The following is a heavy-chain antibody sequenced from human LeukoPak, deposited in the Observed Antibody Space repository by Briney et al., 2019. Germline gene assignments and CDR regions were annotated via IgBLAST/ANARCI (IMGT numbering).Heavy chain of an antibody. CDR2: INPSGGST. D-gene: IGHD6-6*01. CDR3: ARPLSKYSSSSLFFDY. CDR1: GYTFTNYY. Sequence: ASVTVSCKASGYTFTNYYMHWVRQAPGQGLEWMGIINPSGGSTSYAQKFQGRVTMTRDTSTSTVYMELSSLRSEDTAVYYCARPLSKYSSSSLFFDYWGQGTLVTVSS. V-gene: IGHV1-46*01. J-gene: IGHJ4*02.